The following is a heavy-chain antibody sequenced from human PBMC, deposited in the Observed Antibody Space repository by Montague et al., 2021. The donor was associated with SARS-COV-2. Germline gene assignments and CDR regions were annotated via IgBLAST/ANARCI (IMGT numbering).Heavy chain of an antibody. V-gene: IGHV4-39*01. CDR1: RRSIISQVNH. J-gene: IGHJ4*02. D-gene: IGHD2-8*01. CDR2: IFYTGRT. Sequence: SETLSLTCTVSRRSIISQVNHWGWIRPSPGQGLAWIGSIFYTGRTYYNPSLRSRVSFSMDTSKNHFSLSLSSVTVADTAVYFCARQLPSYCATNKCYPYYFDGWGQGALVTVSS. CDR3: ARQLPSYCATNKCYPYYFDG.